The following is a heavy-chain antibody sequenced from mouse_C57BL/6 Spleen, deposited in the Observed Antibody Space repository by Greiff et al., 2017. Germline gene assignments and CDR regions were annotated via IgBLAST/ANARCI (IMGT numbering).Heavy chain of an antibody. CDR3: ACGGYYAFDY. D-gene: IGHD2-3*01. J-gene: IGHJ2*01. CDR2: IHPNSGST. Sequence: QVQLQQSGAELVKPGASVKLSCKASGYTFTSYWMHWVKQRPGQGIEWIGMIHPNSGSTNYNEKFKSKATLTVDKSSSTAYRQLSSLTSEDSAVYYCACGGYYAFDYWGQGTTLTVSS. V-gene: IGHV1-64*01. CDR1: GYTFTSYW.